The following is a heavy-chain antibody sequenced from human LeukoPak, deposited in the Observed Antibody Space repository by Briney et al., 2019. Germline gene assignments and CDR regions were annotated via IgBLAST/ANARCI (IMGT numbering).Heavy chain of an antibody. Sequence: GGSLRLSCAASGFTFSSYSMNWVRQAPGKGLEWVSYISSSSSTIYYADSVKGRFSISRDNAKNSLYLQMNSLRAEDTAVYYCARGKIAADIWGQGTLVTVSS. CDR1: GFTFSSYS. CDR2: ISSSSSTI. D-gene: IGHD6-13*01. CDR3: ARGKIAADI. V-gene: IGHV3-48*01. J-gene: IGHJ4*02.